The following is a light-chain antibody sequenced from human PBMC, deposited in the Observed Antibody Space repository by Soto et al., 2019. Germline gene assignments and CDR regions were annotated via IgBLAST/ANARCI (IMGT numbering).Light chain of an antibody. CDR2: EGS. Sequence: QSVLTQPASVSGSPGQSITISCTGTSSDVGSYNLVSWYQQHPGKAPKLMIYEGSKRPSGVSNRFSGSKSGNTASLTISGLQAEDEADYDCCSYAGSSTPVVFGGGTQLTVL. V-gene: IGLV2-23*01. CDR1: SSDVGSYNL. J-gene: IGLJ2*01. CDR3: CSYAGSSTPVV.